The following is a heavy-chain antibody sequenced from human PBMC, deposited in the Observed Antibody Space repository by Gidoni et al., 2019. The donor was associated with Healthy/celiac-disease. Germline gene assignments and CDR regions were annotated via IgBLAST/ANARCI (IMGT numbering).Heavy chain of an antibody. CDR1: GGTFSSYA. V-gene: IGHV1-69*04. Sequence: QVQLVQSGAEVTKPGSSVKVSCKASGGTFSSYAISWVRQAPGQGLEWMGRIIPILGIANYAQKFQGRVTITADKSTSTAYMELSSLRSEDTAVYYCARGLGIVVDQFDYWGQGTLVTVSS. J-gene: IGHJ4*02. CDR3: ARGLGIVVDQFDY. CDR2: IIPILGIA. D-gene: IGHD3-22*01.